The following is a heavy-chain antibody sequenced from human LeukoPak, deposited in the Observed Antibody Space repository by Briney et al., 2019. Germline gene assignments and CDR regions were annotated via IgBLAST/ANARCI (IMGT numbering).Heavy chain of an antibody. V-gene: IGHV5-10-1*01. CDR1: GYSFTSYW. Sequence: GESLKISCKGSGYSFTSYWISWVRQMPGKVLEWMGRIDPSDSYTNYSTSFQGHVTISADKSISTAYLQWSSMKASDTAMYYCASIDFWSGYGYYYYGMDVWGQGTTVTVSS. CDR2: IDPSDSYT. D-gene: IGHD3-3*01. J-gene: IGHJ6*02. CDR3: ASIDFWSGYGYYYYGMDV.